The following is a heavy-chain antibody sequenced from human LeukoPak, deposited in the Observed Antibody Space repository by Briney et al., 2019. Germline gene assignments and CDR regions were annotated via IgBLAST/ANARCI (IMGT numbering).Heavy chain of an antibody. CDR1: GGTFSNYG. CDR3: ARYGLLRLSEMNGFDI. Sequence: SVKVSCKASGGTFSNYGISWVRQAPGQGLEWMGGISPIFGTAKYVQKFQGRVTITADESTSTAYMELSSLRSEDTAIYYCARYGLLRLSEMNGFDIWGQGTMVTVSA. J-gene: IGHJ3*02. D-gene: IGHD5-18*01. V-gene: IGHV1-69*13. CDR2: ISPIFGTA.